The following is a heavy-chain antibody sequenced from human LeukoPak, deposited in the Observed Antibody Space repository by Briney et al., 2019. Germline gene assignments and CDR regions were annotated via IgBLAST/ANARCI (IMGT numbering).Heavy chain of an antibody. CDR1: GGSINSYY. J-gene: IGHJ4*02. D-gene: IGHD6-13*01. CDR2: IYYSGST. CDR3: ARHSMRSSWASPFDY. V-gene: IGHV4-59*08. Sequence: SETLSLTCTVSGGSINSYYWSWIRQPPGKGLEWTGYIYYSGSTNYNPSLKSRVTISVDTSKNQFSLKLSSVTAADTAVYYCARHSMRSSWASPFDYWGQGTLVTVSS.